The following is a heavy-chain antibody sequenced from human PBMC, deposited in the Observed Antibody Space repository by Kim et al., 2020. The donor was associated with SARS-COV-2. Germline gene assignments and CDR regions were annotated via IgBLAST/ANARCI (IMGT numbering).Heavy chain of an antibody. V-gene: IGHV3-23*01. D-gene: IGHD5-18*01. CDR3: AKSMGGFTYGNFDY. Sequence: ASVKGRFTLSRDNAQNTLYLQMSRLRAEDTGVYYCAKSMGGFTYGNFDYWGQGTLVTVSS. J-gene: IGHJ4*02.